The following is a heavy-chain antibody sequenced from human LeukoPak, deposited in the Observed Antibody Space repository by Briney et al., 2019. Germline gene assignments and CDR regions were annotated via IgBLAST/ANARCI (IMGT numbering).Heavy chain of an antibody. Sequence: SETLSLTCAVDGGYFTVYYWSWIRQSPGKGLEWIGEMHHSGSTNYNPPLKSRVTISIDTSNNRVSLKLNSVTAADTAVYSCAGKLERHCYGNRCSSSSFDHWGQGALVTVSS. CDR2: MHHSGST. CDR3: AGKLERHCYGNRCSSSSFDH. V-gene: IGHV4-34*01. CDR1: GGYFTVYY. J-gene: IGHJ4*02. D-gene: IGHD3-16*01.